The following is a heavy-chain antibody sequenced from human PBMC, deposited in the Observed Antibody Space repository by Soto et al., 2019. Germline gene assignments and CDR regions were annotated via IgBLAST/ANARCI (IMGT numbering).Heavy chain of an antibody. D-gene: IGHD2-21*01. CDR3: ARSLVNSLGGNSLDY. Sequence: SETLSLTCTVSGGSMSSYYWSWIRQSPGKGLEWIGYIYYSGSTNYNPSLKSRVTMSVDTSKNQFSLKLRSVTAADTAVYYCARSLVNSLGGNSLDYWGQGTLVTVSS. CDR1: GGSMSSYY. V-gene: IGHV4-59*01. J-gene: IGHJ4*02. CDR2: IYYSGST.